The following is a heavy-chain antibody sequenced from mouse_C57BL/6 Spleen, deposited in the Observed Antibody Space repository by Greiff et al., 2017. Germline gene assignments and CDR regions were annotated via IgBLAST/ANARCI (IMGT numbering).Heavy chain of an antibody. CDR3: ARTGYYGSSPCDY. CDR2: INPSTGGT. D-gene: IGHD1-1*01. CDR1: GYSFTGYY. V-gene: IGHV1-42*01. J-gene: IGHJ2*01. Sequence: VQLQQSGPELVKPGASVKISCKASGYSFTGYYMNWVKQSPEKSLEWIGEINPSTGGTTYNQKFKAKATLTVDKSSSTAYMQLKSLTSEDSAVYYCARTGYYGSSPCDYWGQGTTLTVSS.